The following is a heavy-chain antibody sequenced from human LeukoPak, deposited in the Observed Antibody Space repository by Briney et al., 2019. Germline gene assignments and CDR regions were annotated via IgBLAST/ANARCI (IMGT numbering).Heavy chain of an antibody. D-gene: IGHD3-3*01. V-gene: IGHV4-30-4*01. CDR3: ARTIFGVVTHDY. Sequence: SETLSLTCTVSGGSISSGDYYWSWIRQLPGKGLEWIGYIYYSGSTYYNPSLKSRVTISVDTSKNQFSLKLSSVTAADTAVYYCARTIFGVVTHDYWGQGTLVTVSS. J-gene: IGHJ4*02. CDR1: GGSISSGDYY. CDR2: IYYSGST.